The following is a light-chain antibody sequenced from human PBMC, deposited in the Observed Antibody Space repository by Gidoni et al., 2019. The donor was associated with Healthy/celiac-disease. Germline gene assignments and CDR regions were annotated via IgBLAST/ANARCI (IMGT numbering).Light chain of an antibody. CDR1: QSVSSSY. Sequence: EIVLTQSPGTLSLSPGERATLSCMTSQSVSSSYLAWYQQKPGQAPRPLIYGSSSRATGIPDRFSGIGSGTDFTFTISRLGPEDFALYYCQQYGSSPRTFGQGTKVEIK. V-gene: IGKV3-20*01. J-gene: IGKJ1*01. CDR2: GSS. CDR3: QQYGSSPRT.